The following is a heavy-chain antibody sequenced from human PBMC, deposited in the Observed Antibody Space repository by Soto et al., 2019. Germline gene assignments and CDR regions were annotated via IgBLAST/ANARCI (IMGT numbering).Heavy chain of an antibody. CDR2: ISSSGSYT. V-gene: IGHV3-11*05. J-gene: IGHJ1*01. CDR1: GFTSSEYY. CDR3: ARHPGVSHGYYDGAFQH. D-gene: IGHD3-10*01. Sequence: QVHLVESGGGLVKPGGSLRLSCATSGFTSSEYYMSWIRQAPGKGLEWVSYISSSGSYTKYAGSVEGRFTISRDNAKNSLYLEMNSLRVEDTAVYYCARHPGVSHGYYDGAFQHWGQGTLVTVSS.